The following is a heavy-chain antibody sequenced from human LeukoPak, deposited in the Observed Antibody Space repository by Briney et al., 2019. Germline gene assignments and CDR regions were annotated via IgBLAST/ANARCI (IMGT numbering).Heavy chain of an antibody. D-gene: IGHD6-19*01. J-gene: IGHJ3*02. CDR1: GGTFSSYA. CDR3: ARTAYSSGWYVRAFDI. V-gene: IGHV1-69*06. CDR2: IIPIFGTA. Sequence: SVKVSCKASGGTFSSYAISWVRQAPGQGLEWMGRIIPIFGTANYAQKIQGRVTITADKSTSTAYMELSSLRSEDTAVHYCARTAYSSGWYVRAFDIWGQGTMVTVSS.